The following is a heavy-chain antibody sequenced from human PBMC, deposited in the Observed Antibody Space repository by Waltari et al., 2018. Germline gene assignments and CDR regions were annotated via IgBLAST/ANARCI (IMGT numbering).Heavy chain of an antibody. CDR3: ARPLDYGGNQGPYYYYYMDV. Sequence: QVQLQESGPGLVKPSGTLSLTCAVSGGSISRSNWWSWVRQPPGKGLEWIGEIYHSGSTNYNPSLKSRVTISVDKSKNQFSLKLSSVTAADTAVYYCARPLDYGGNQGPYYYYYMDVWGKGTTVTVSS. CDR2: IYHSGST. J-gene: IGHJ6*03. CDR1: GGSISRSNW. D-gene: IGHD4-17*01. V-gene: IGHV4-4*02.